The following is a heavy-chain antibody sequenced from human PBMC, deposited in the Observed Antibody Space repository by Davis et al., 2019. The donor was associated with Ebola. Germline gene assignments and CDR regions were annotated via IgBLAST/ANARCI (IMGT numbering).Heavy chain of an antibody. D-gene: IGHD6-19*01. Sequence: ASVKVSCKASGYTFTSYYMHWVRQAPGQGLEWMGIINPSGGSTSYAQKFQDRVTITRDRSMSTAYMELSSLRSEDTAMYYCATGMGIAVAGTPGDAFDIWGQGTMVTVSS. J-gene: IGHJ3*02. CDR3: ATGMGIAVAGTPGDAFDI. V-gene: IGHV1-46*01. CDR2: INPSGGST. CDR1: GYTFTSYY.